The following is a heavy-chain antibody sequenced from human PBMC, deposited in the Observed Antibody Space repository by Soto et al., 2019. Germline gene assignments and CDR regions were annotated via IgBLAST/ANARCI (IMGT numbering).Heavy chain of an antibody. CDR2: IHYNGSP. CDR1: GGSISSTNW. CDR3: AREGNLGRWLQPLDF. Sequence: SETLSLTCVVSGGSISSTNWWTWVRQPPGKRLEWIGEIHYNGSPKYNPSLRGRATISVDTSKNQFSLKLISVTAADTAKYFCAREGNLGRWLQPLDFWGQGTLVTVSS. D-gene: IGHD5-12*01. V-gene: IGHV4-4*02. J-gene: IGHJ4*02.